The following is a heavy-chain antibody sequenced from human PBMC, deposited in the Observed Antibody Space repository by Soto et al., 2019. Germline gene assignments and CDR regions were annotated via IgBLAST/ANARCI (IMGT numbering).Heavy chain of an antibody. D-gene: IGHD2-21*02. J-gene: IGHJ3*02. CDR1: GGSISSGGYS. CDR3: ARERGDFYVFNI. V-gene: IGHV4-30-2*01. CDR2: IYHSGST. Sequence: PSETLSLTCAVSGGSISSGGYSWSWIRQPPGKGLEWIGYIYHSGSTYYNPSLKSRVTISVDRSKNQFSPKLSSVTAADTAVDYCARERGDFYVFNIWAKGQWSPSPQ.